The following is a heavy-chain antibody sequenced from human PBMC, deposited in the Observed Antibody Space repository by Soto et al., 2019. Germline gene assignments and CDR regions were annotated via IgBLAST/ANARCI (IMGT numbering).Heavy chain of an antibody. CDR3: ATDLPFYDSSGYYLG. Sequence: ASVKVSCKVSGYTLTELSMHWVRQAPGKGLEWMGGFDPEDGETIYAQKFQGRVTMTEDTSTDTAYMELSSLRSEDTAVYYCATDLPFYDSSGYYLGWGQGTLVTVS. J-gene: IGHJ4*02. CDR1: GYTLTELS. CDR2: FDPEDGET. D-gene: IGHD3-22*01. V-gene: IGHV1-24*01.